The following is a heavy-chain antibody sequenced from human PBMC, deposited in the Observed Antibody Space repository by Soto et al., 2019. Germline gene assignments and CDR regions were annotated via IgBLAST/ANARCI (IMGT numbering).Heavy chain of an antibody. CDR2: ISYDGSNK. CDR1: GFTFSSYG. Sequence: GGSLRLSCAASGFTFSSYGMHWVRQAPGKGLEWVAVISYDGSNKYYADSVKGRFTISRDNSKNTLYLQMNSLRAEDTAVYYCAKSLAARPVYYYYGMDVWGQGTTVTVSS. D-gene: IGHD6-6*01. CDR3: AKSLAARPVYYYYGMDV. V-gene: IGHV3-30*18. J-gene: IGHJ6*02.